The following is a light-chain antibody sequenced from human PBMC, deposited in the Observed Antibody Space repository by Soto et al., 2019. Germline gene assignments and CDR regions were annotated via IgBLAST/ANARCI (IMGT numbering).Light chain of an antibody. CDR1: QSVFYTSNNRNY. CDR2: RAS. J-gene: IGKJ2*01. CDR3: QQYYGTPYT. V-gene: IGKV4-1*01. Sequence: DIVMTQSPDSLAVSLGERATINCKSSQSVFYTSNNRNYLAWYQQKPGQPPKLLLYRASIRESGGPDRFSGSGSGADFTLTISSLQAEDVAVYYCQQYYGTPYTFGQGTKVEIK.